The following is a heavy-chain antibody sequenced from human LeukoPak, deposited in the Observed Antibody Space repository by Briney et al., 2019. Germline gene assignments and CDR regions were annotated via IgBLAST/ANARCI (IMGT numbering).Heavy chain of an antibody. J-gene: IGHJ4*02. CDR2: INHSGST. CDR1: GGSFSGYY. V-gene: IGHV4-34*01. Sequence: SETLSLTCAVYGGSFSGYYWSWIRQPPGKGLEWIGEINHSGSTNYNPSLKSRVTISVDTSKNQFSLKLSSVTAADTAVYYCARVGDTAMVRDGYKKYYFDCWGQGTLVTVSS. D-gene: IGHD5-18*01. CDR3: ARVGDTAMVRDGYKKYYFDC.